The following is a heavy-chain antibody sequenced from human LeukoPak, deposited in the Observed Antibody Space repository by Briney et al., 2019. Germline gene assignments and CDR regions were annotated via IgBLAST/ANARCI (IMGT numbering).Heavy chain of an antibody. CDR1: GFTFSGYA. V-gene: IGHV3-23*01. CDR2: IGAGGTFT. CDR3: ARRRPYGSGSPRYFDY. D-gene: IGHD3-10*01. J-gene: IGHJ4*02. Sequence: GGSLRLSCTASGFTFSGYAVNWVRQAPGKGVEWVSGIGAGGTFTYYADSVKGRFTISRDNSRNTLYLQMNSLRADDTAVYYCARRRPYGSGSPRYFDYWGQGTLVTVSS.